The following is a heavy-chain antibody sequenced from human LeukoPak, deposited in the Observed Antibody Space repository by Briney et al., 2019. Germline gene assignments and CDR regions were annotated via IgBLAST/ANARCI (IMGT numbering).Heavy chain of an antibody. V-gene: IGHV3-30-3*01. Sequence: GGSLRLSCAASGFTFSSYAMRWVRQAPGKGLEWVAVISYDGSNKYYADSVKGRFTISRDNSKNTLYLQMNSLRAEDTAVYYCARDTNWGYYFDYWGQGTLVTVSS. CDR3: ARDTNWGYYFDY. J-gene: IGHJ4*02. CDR1: GFTFSSYA. D-gene: IGHD3-16*01. CDR2: ISYDGSNK.